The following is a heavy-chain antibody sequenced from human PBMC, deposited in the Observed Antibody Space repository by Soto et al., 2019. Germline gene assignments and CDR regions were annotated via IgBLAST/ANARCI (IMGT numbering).Heavy chain of an antibody. CDR2: IPYDGSHT. CDR3: AKLLVLEGEVQDFDY. V-gene: IGHV3-30*18. CDR1: GFTFSYYS. Sequence: QVQLVESGGGVVRPGRSLRLSCVVSGFTFSYYSMHWVRQAPGKGLEWVAVIPYDGSHTYYADSVKGRFTISRDNSKNTLYLQMDSLRAEDTAVYYCAKLLVLEGEVQDFDYWGQGTLVTVSS. D-gene: IGHD3-3*01. J-gene: IGHJ4*02.